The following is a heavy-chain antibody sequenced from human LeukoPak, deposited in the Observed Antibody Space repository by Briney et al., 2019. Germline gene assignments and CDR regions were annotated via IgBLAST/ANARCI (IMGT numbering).Heavy chain of an antibody. CDR1: GGSISSSSYY. J-gene: IGHJ5*02. D-gene: IGHD2-2*01. Sequence: SETLSLTCTVSGGSISSSSYYWSWIRQPPGKGLEWIGSIYYSGSTYYNPSLKSRVTISVDTSKNQFSLKLSSVTAADTAVYYCARHRRRSQYQLLWHWFDPWGQGTLVTVSS. CDR2: IYYSGST. V-gene: IGHV4-39*01. CDR3: ARHRRRSQYQLLWHWFDP.